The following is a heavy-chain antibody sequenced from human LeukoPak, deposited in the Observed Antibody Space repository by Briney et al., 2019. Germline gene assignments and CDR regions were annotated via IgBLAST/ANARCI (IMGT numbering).Heavy chain of an antibody. Sequence: GGSLRLSCAASGFTFSSYAMSWVRQAPGKGLEWVSAISGSGGSTYYADSVKGRFTISRDNSKNTLYLQMNSLGAEDTAVYYCAKGYTIFGVAPMDYWGQGTLVTVSS. CDR1: GFTFSSYA. D-gene: IGHD3-3*01. CDR2: ISGSGGST. CDR3: AKGYTIFGVAPMDY. V-gene: IGHV3-23*01. J-gene: IGHJ4*02.